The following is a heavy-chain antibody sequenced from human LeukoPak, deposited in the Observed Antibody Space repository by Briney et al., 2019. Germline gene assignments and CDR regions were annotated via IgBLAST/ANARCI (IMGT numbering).Heavy chain of an antibody. CDR2: ISAGADTT. V-gene: IGHV3-23*01. Sequence: GGSLRLSCAASTFTFSSHGMSWVRQAPGKGLEWVSAISAGADTTLYADSVKGRFTISRDNSRNTLYLQMNSLRAEDTAIYHCARWIYYFDSWGQGTLITVSS. J-gene: IGHJ4*02. CDR3: ARWIYYFDS. CDR1: TFTFSSHG. D-gene: IGHD5-12*01.